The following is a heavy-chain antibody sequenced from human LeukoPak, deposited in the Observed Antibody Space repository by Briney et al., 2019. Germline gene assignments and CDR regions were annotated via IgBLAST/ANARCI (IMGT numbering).Heavy chain of an antibody. D-gene: IGHD6-19*01. CDR2: ISSNGGST. Sequence: GGSLRLSCAASGFTFSSYAMHWVRQAPGKGLEYVSAISSNGGSTYYANSVKGRFTISRDNSKNTLYLQMGSLRAEDMAVYYCARGRLWLVTGAFDIWGQGTMVTVSS. CDR1: GFTFSSYA. CDR3: ARGRLWLVTGAFDI. J-gene: IGHJ3*02. V-gene: IGHV3-64*01.